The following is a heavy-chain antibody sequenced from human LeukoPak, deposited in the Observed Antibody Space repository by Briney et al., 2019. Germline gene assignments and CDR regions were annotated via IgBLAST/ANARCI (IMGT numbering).Heavy chain of an antibody. V-gene: IGHV3-30*02. CDR1: GFTFSAYG. CDR2: IRYDGKIK. Sequence: GGSLRISCAASGFTFSAYGVHWVRQAPGKGPEWVAFIRYDGKIKKYADSVKGRFTISRDNSKNTLYLQMNSPTSEDTSLYYCARNRAAAGDWLDPWGQGTLVIVSS. J-gene: IGHJ5*02. CDR3: ARNRAAAGDWLDP. D-gene: IGHD6-13*01.